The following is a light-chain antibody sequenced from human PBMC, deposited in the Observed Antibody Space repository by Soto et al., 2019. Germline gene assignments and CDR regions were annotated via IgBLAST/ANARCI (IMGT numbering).Light chain of an antibody. Sequence: EIVMTQSPATLSVSPGERATLSCRASQSVSSNLAWYQHKPGQAPSLLIYGASTRATGIPAWFSSSGSETGFLVTISILLAEDFDVYRFQEYNSCAQAYTLGPGTKLEIK. CDR1: QSVSSN. CDR3: QEYNSCAQAYT. J-gene: IGKJ2*01. V-gene: IGKV3-15*01. CDR2: GAS.